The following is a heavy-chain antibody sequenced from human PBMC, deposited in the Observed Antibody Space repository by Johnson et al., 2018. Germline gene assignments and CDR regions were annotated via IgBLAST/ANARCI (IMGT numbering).Heavy chain of an antibody. J-gene: IGHJ4*02. D-gene: IGHD4-17*01. CDR1: GFTFSSYG. CDR3: AKDGSPYGEGEVGFDY. CDR2: ISYDGSNK. Sequence: QVQLVQSGGGVVQPGRSLRLSCAASGFTFSSYGMHWVRQAPGKGLEWVAVISYDGSNKYYADSVKGRFTISRDNRKDSLYVQMNSLRIEDTALYYCAKDGSPYGEGEVGFDYWGQGTLVTVSS. V-gene: IGHV3-30*18.